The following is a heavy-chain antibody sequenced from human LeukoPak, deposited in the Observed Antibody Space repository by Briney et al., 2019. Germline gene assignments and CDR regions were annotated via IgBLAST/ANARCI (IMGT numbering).Heavy chain of an antibody. CDR2: IYYSGST. Sequence: SETLSLTCTVSGGSISSYYWSWIRQPPGKGLEWIGYIYYSGSTNYNPSLKSRVTISVDTSKNQFSLKLSSVTAADTAVYYCARQSSSWFYWYFDLWGRGTLVTVSP. J-gene: IGHJ2*01. D-gene: IGHD6-13*01. CDR3: ARQSSSWFYWYFDL. CDR1: GGSISSYY. V-gene: IGHV4-59*01.